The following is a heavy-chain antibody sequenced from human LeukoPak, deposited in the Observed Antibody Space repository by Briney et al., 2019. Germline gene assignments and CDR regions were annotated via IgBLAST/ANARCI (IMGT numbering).Heavy chain of an antibody. CDR2: ISPKSGGA. V-gene: IGHV1-2*02. CDR3: ARGPPEYCSGGSCYSGRNWIDP. J-gene: IGHJ5*02. CDR1: GYIFTGYY. Sequence: ASVKVSCKASGYIFTGYYIHWVQQAPGQGLEWMGWISPKSGGADYAQKFQGRVTMTRDTSSGTAYMTLSRLRPDDTAVYYCARGPPEYCSGGSCYSGRNWIDPWGQGTLVIVSS. D-gene: IGHD2-15*01.